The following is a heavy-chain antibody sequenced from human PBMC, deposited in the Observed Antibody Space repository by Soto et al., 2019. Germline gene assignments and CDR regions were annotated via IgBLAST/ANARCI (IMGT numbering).Heavy chain of an antibody. Sequence: GGSLRLSCAASGFTFSNYEMNWVRQAPGKGLEWVSYISSSGSNIYYADSVKGRFTVSRDNAKNSLNLQMNSLRDEDTAVYYCARDELGVYFDYWGHGTLVTVSS. J-gene: IGHJ4*03. V-gene: IGHV3-48*03. CDR1: GFTFSNYE. CDR3: ARDELGVYFDY. D-gene: IGHD6-6*01. CDR2: ISSSGSNI.